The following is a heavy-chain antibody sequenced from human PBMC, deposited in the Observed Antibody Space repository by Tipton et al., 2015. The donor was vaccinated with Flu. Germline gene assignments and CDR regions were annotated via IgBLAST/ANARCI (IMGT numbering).Heavy chain of an antibody. Sequence: VQLVQSGAEVKKPGESLKISCKGSGYSFTSNWIGWVRQMPGKGLEWMGIIYPVDSDTRYSPSFQGQVTISADRSISTAYLQWSSLKASDTAMYYCVRLPIRCSGGSCYSPFFDYWGQGTLVTVSS. CDR3: VRLPIRCSGGSCYSPFFDY. CDR2: IYPVDSDT. D-gene: IGHD2-15*01. J-gene: IGHJ4*02. CDR1: GYSFTSNW. V-gene: IGHV5-51*03.